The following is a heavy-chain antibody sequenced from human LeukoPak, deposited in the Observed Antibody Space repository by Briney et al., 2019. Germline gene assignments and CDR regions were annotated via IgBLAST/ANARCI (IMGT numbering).Heavy chain of an antibody. CDR1: GFTFSSYW. CDR3: ARDSGYWLATTTYDYYYGMDV. Sequence: GGSLRLSCAASGFTFSSYWMSWVRQAPGKGLEWVANIKQDGSEKYYVDSVKGRFTISRDNAKNSLYLQMNSLRDEDTAVYYCARDSGYWLATTTYDYYYGMDVWGQGTTVTVSS. J-gene: IGHJ6*02. V-gene: IGHV3-7*01. D-gene: IGHD5-24*01. CDR2: IKQDGSEK.